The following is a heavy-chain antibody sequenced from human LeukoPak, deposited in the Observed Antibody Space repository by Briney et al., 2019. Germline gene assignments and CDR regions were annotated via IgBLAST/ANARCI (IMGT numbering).Heavy chain of an antibody. CDR3: ARVTYYDFSPSLAGPNWFDP. V-gene: IGHV4-4*02. CDR1: GGSISSSNW. Sequence: SETLSLTCAVSGGSISSSNWWSWVRQPPGKGLEWIGEIYHSGSTNYNPSLKSRVTISVGTSKNQFSLKLSSVTAADTAVYYCARVTYYDFSPSLAGPNWFDPWGQGTLVTVSS. CDR2: IYHSGST. D-gene: IGHD3-3*01. J-gene: IGHJ5*02.